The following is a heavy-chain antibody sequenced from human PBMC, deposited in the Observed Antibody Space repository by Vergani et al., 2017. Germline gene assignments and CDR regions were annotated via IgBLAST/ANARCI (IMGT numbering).Heavy chain of an antibody. CDR1: GFTFSSYE. D-gene: IGHD6-13*01. CDR3: ARMGIAAAGDFDY. V-gene: IGHV3-48*03. J-gene: IGHJ4*02. CDR2: ISSSGSTI. Sequence: EVQLVESGGGLVQPGGSLRLSCAASGFTFSSYEMNWVRQAPGKGLEWVSYISSSGSTIYYADSVKGRFTISRDNAKNSLYLQMNSLRAEDTAVYYCARMGIAAAGDFDYWGQGTLVTVSS.